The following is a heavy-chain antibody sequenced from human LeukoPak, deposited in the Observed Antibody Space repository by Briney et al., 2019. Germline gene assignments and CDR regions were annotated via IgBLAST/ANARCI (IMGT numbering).Heavy chain of an antibody. CDR1: GYTLTELS. V-gene: IGHV1-24*01. CDR2: FDPEDGET. Sequence: AASVKVSCKVSGYTLTELSMHWVRQAPGKGLEWMGGFDPEDGETIYAQKFQGRVTMTEDTSTDTAYMELSSLRSEDTAVYYCATGDQGAYYDILTGPQNYYYYGMDVWGQGTTVTVSS. CDR3: ATGDQGAYYDILTGPQNYYYYGMDV. D-gene: IGHD3-9*01. J-gene: IGHJ6*02.